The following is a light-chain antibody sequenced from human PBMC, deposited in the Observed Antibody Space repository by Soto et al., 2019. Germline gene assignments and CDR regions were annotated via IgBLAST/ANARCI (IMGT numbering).Light chain of an antibody. J-gene: IGKJ2*01. CDR3: QQYNNWPPTYT. CDR1: QSVSSN. Sequence: EIVMTQSPATLSVSPGERATLSCRASQSVSSNLAWYQHKPGQAPRLLIYGASTRATAIPARFSGSGSGTEFTLTISSLQSEDFAVYYCQQYNNWPPTYTFGQGTKLEIK. V-gene: IGKV3-15*01. CDR2: GAS.